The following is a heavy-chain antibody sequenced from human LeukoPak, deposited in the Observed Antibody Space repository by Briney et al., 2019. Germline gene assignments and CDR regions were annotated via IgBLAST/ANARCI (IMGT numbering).Heavy chain of an antibody. Sequence: ASVKVSCKASGYTFTSYYMHWVRQAPGQGLEWMGKINPSGGSTSYAQKFQGRVTMTRDTSTCTVYMELSSLRSEDTAVYYCARGLRPTGIFDYWGQGTLVTVSS. CDR2: INPSGGST. CDR3: ARGLRPTGIFDY. CDR1: GYTFTSYY. J-gene: IGHJ4*02. V-gene: IGHV1-46*01. D-gene: IGHD4-11*01.